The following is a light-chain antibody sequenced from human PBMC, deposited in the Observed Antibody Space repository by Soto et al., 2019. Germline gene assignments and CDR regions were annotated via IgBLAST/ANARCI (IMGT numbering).Light chain of an antibody. CDR3: CSYAGSYTYV. CDR1: SSDIGSYNL. J-gene: IGLJ1*01. Sequence: QSVLTQPASVSGSPGQSITISCTGTSSDIGSYNLVSWYQQHPGKAPQLIIYEATKRPSGVSSRFSGSKSANAASLTISGLQGEDEADYYCCSYAGSYTYVFGTGTKLTVL. CDR2: EAT. V-gene: IGLV2-23*01.